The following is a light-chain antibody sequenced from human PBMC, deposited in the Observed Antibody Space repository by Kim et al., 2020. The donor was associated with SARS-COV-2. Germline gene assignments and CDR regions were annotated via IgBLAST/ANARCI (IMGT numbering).Light chain of an antibody. J-gene: IGKJ4*01. CDR3: QHYSNWPLT. CDR2: DAS. CDR1: ESISTD. Sequence: VSPGERVTLSCRASESISTDLAWYQHKPGQAPRLLIRDASTRVTGIPGTFSASGSGTEFTLTISSLQSEDSAVYYCQHYSNWPLTFGGGTKVDIK. V-gene: IGKV3-15*01.